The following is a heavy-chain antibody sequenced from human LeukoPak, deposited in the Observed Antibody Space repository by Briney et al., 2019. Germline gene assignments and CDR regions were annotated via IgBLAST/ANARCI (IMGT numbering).Heavy chain of an antibody. J-gene: IGHJ3*02. CDR1: GGSIGSSNW. D-gene: IGHD1-26*01. V-gene: IGHV4-4*02. Sequence: SGTLSLTCAVSGGSIGSSNWWTWVRQPPGKGLEWIGEIYHSGSTNYNPSLKSRVTISVDTSKNQFSLKLSSVTAADTAVYYCARTVRETVGALDNWGQGTMVTVSS. CDR2: IYHSGST. CDR3: ARTVRETVGALDN.